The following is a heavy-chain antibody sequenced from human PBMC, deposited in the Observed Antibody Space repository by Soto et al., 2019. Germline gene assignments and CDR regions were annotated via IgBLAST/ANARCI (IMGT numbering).Heavy chain of an antibody. V-gene: IGHV4-30-4*01. J-gene: IGHJ4*02. Sequence: QVQLQESGPGLVKPSQTLSLTCTVSGGSISSGDYYWSWIRQPPGKGLEWIGYLYYIGSTYYNPSIRSRVTISVYTAKNQCTLKLSSVTAADTAVYYCDRDDSIGFFAYRGQGTLVTVTT. CDR2: LYYIGST. CDR3: DRDDSIGFFAY. CDR1: GGSISSGDYY. D-gene: IGHD6-19*01.